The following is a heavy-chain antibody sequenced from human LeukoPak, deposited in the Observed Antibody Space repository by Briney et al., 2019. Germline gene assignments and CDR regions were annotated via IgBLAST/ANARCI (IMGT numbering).Heavy chain of an antibody. Sequence: SETLSLICSVSGSSFNSYYWSWIRQPAGKGLEWIGRIHTSRSAEYSPSLQSRVTISVDMSKKEFSLKLTSVTAADTAVYYCARDIIYLIDEDYGWGQGTLVTVSS. V-gene: IGHV4-4*07. CDR3: ARDIIYLIDEDYG. D-gene: IGHD4-17*01. CDR2: IHTSRSA. CDR1: GSSFNSYY. J-gene: IGHJ4*02.